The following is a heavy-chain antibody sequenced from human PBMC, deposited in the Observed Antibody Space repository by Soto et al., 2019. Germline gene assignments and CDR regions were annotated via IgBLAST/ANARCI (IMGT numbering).Heavy chain of an antibody. J-gene: IGHJ4*02. D-gene: IGHD6-25*01. CDR1: GGSFSGYY. CDR3: ARRGDYSSALDY. V-gene: IGHV4-34*01. CDR2: INHSGST. Sequence: SETLSLTCAVYGGSFSGYYWSWIRQPPGKGLEWIGEINHSGSTNYNPSLKSRVTISVDTSKNQFSLNLSSVTAADTAVYYCARRGDYSSALDYWGQGTLVTVST.